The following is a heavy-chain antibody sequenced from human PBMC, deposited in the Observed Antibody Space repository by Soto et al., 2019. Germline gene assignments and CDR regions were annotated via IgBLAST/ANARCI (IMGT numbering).Heavy chain of an antibody. Sequence: GGSLRLSCAASGFTFSDHYMDWVRQAPGKGLEWVGRTRNKANSYTTEYAASVKGRFTISRDDSKNSLYLQMNSLKTEDTAVYYCARFENTVTTEGVFFFDYWGQGTLVTVSS. CDR3: ARFENTVTTEGVFFFDY. D-gene: IGHD4-17*01. J-gene: IGHJ4*02. CDR1: GFTFSDHY. V-gene: IGHV3-72*01. CDR2: TRNKANSYTT.